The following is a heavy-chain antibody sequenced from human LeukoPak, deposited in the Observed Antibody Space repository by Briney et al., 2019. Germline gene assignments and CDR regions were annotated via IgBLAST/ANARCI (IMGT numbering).Heavy chain of an antibody. D-gene: IGHD3-10*01. CDR3: ARSYYSINWFDP. Sequence: GGSLRLSCAASGFPVSAYYMSWVRQAPGKGLEWVSVIYSGGSTYYANSVGGRFTISRDNSKNTLFLQMNSLRAEDTAVYYCARSYYSINWFDPWGQGTLVTVSS. CDR2: IYSGGST. V-gene: IGHV3-53*01. J-gene: IGHJ5*02. CDR1: GFPVSAYY.